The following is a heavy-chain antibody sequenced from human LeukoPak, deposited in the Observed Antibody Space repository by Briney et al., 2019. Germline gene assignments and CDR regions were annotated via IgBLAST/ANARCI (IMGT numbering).Heavy chain of an antibody. Sequence: RTGGSLRLSCAASGFTFSSYAMSWVRQAPGKGLEWVSNLNWNGGRTGYADSVKGRFTISRDNAKNSLYLQMNSLRAEDTALYYCAREISISIAARGGFDYWGQGTLVTVSS. D-gene: IGHD6-6*01. CDR1: GFTFSSYA. J-gene: IGHJ4*02. CDR3: AREISISIAARGGFDY. CDR2: LNWNGGRT. V-gene: IGHV3-20*04.